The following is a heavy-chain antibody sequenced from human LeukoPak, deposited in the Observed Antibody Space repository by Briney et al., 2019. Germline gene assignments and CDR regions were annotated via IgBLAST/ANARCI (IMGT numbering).Heavy chain of an antibody. CDR2: IYYSGST. J-gene: IGHJ4*02. CDR1: GGSISSSSYY. V-gene: IGHV4-39*01. Sequence: SETLSLTCTVSGGSISSSSYYWGWIRQPPGKGLEWIGSIYYSGSTYYNPSLKSRVTISVDTSKNQFSLKLSSVTAADTAVYYCARRTEGFDYWGRGNLVTVSS. CDR3: ARRTEGFDY.